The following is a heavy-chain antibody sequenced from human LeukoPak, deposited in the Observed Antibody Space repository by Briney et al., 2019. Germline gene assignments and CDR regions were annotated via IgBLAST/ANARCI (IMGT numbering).Heavy chain of an antibody. V-gene: IGHV3-48*04. CDR1: GLTFSSYS. CDR2: ISSSSSTI. J-gene: IGHJ4*02. D-gene: IGHD3-16*02. CDR3: ASQTYDYVWGSYRPDY. Sequence: GGSLRLSCAASGLTFSSYSMNWVRQAPGKGLEWVSYISSSSSTIYYADSVKGRFTISRDNAKNSLYLQMNSLRAEDTAVYYCASQTYDYVWGSYRPDYWGQGTLVTVSS.